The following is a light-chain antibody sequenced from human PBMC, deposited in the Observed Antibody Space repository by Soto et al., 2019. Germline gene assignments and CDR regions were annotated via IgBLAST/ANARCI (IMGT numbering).Light chain of an antibody. V-gene: IGLV2-8*01. CDR3: MSYVGGNSVA. CDR2: EVS. Sequence: QSVLTQPPSASGSPGMSVTLSCSGTDNDVGRYDYVSWYQQHPGKAPKLLIYEVSKRPSGVSDRFSASKSGNTASLTVSGLQGEDEADYYCMSYVGGNSVAFGGGTKLTVL. J-gene: IGLJ2*01. CDR1: DNDVGRYDY.